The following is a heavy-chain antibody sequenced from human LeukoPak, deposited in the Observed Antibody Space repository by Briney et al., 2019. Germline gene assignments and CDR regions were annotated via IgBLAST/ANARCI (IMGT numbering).Heavy chain of an antibody. D-gene: IGHD5-18*01. J-gene: IGHJ4*02. Sequence: GGSLRLSCAASGFRFSSYWMNWVRQAPGKGPEWVANINDDSSEKYYVASVKGRFTISRDNAKNSLYLQMNSLRAEDTAVYYCARDPTRGYSYGYEDYWGQGTLVTVSS. CDR2: INDDSSEK. CDR3: ARDPTRGYSYGYEDY. V-gene: IGHV3-7*01. CDR1: GFRFSSYW.